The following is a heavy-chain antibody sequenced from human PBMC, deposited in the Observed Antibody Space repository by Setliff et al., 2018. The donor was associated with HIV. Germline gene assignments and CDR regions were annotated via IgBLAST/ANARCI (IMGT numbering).Heavy chain of an antibody. J-gene: IGHJ3*02. CDR3: ARLTYYYDTSGPAAAFDI. Sequence: KTSETLSLTCNVSGGSISSGGFYWNWIRQHPGKGLEWIGYIYNSGSTYYSPSLQSRLTISVDTSKNQLSLKLTSVTAADTAVYYCARLTYYYDTSGPAAAFDIWGQGTMGTVSS. V-gene: IGHV4-31*03. CDR1: GGSISSGGFY. D-gene: IGHD3-22*01. CDR2: IYNSGST.